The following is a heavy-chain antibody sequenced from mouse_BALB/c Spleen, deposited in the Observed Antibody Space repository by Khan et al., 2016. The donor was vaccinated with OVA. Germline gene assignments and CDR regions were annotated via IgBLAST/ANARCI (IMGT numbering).Heavy chain of an antibody. CDR1: GYTLTNYG. CDR2: INTYTGDP. J-gene: IGHJ3*01. V-gene: IGHV9-3-1*01. D-gene: IGHD2-13*01. Sequence: QIQLVQSGPELKKPGETVKISCKASGYTLTNYGMNWVKQAPGKGLKWIGWINTYTGDPTYAEDFKGRMAVSLETSASTAYLQINNLNNEDTAKYFSSRSYVDCWFAYWGQGTLVPVSA. CDR3: SRSYVDCWFAY.